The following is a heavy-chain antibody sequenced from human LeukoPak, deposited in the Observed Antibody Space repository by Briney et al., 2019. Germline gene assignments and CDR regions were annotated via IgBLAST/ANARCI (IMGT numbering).Heavy chain of an antibody. V-gene: IGHV4-39*01. CDR2: IYYSGST. CDR1: GGSISSSNHY. Sequence: SETLSLTCTVSGGSISSSNHYWGWIRQPPGKGLEWIGSIYYSGSTYYNASLKSRVTVSVDTSKNQFSLKLTSVTAADTAVYYCSRHASVDGNWPRPLDYWGQGSLVTVSS. CDR3: SRHASVDGNWPRPLDY. J-gene: IGHJ4*02. D-gene: IGHD6-19*01.